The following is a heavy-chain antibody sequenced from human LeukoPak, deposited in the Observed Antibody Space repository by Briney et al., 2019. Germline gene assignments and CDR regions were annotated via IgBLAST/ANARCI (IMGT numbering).Heavy chain of an antibody. J-gene: IGHJ4*02. Sequence: KPSETLSLTCTVSGGSISSSSYYWGWIRQPPGKGLEWIGSIYYSGSTYYNPSLKSRVTISVDTSKNQFSLKLSSVTAADTAVYYCAGLLQLWLLSTGYYFDYWGQGTLVTVSS. CDR3: AGLLQLWLLSTGYYFDY. V-gene: IGHV4-39*01. CDR2: IYYSGST. CDR1: GGSISSSSYY. D-gene: IGHD5-18*01.